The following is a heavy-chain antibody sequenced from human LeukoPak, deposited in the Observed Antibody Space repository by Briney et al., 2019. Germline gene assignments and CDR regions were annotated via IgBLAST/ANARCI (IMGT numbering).Heavy chain of an antibody. D-gene: IGHD6-13*01. J-gene: IGHJ5*02. CDR2: ISYDGSNK. V-gene: IGHV3-30*04. CDR3: AKGIAAAGNWFDP. Sequence: PGGSLRLSCAAFGFTFSSYAMPWVRQAPGKGLEWVAVISYDGSNKYYADSVKGRFTISRDNSKNTLYLQMNSLRAEDTAVYYCAKGIAAAGNWFDPWGQGTLVTVSS. CDR1: GFTFSSYA.